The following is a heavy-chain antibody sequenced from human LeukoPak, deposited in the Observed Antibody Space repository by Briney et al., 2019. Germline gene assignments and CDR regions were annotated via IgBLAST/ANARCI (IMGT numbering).Heavy chain of an antibody. D-gene: IGHD3-22*01. CDR1: GGSISSYY. Sequence: SETLSLTCTVSGGSISSYYWSWIRQPPGKGLEWIGYIYTSESTNYNPSLKSRVTISVDTSKNQFSLKLSSVTAADTAVYYCARVSSGYPEYYFDYWGQGTLVTVSS. J-gene: IGHJ4*02. CDR3: ARVSSGYPEYYFDY. V-gene: IGHV4-4*09. CDR2: IYTSEST.